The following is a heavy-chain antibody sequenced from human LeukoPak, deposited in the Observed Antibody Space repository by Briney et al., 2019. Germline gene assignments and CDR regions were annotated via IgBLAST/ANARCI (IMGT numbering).Heavy chain of an antibody. CDR3: ARYAGSISAFDY. CDR1: GFTFSSYG. Sequence: GGSLRLSCAASGFTFSSYGMHWVRQAPGKGLEWVTFIWYDGCNEYYADSVQGRFTISRDNSKNTLYLQMNSLRAEDTAVYYCARYAGSISAFDYWGQGTLVTVSS. J-gene: IGHJ4*02. V-gene: IGHV3-33*01. CDR2: IWYDGCNE. D-gene: IGHD4-23*01.